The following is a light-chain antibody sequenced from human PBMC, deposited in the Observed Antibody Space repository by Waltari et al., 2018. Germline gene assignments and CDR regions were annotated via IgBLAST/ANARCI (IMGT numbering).Light chain of an antibody. Sequence: QSALTQPPSVSASPGEPITIPCTGNLSVVCGYKYVSWYQPHPGKAPNLMIYDVSNRPSGVSNRFSGSKSGNTASLPMSGLQAEDEADYYCSSYTTSNTLVFGTGTNVIVL. V-gene: IGLV2-14*03. J-gene: IGLJ1*01. CDR1: LSVVCGYKY. CDR2: DVS. CDR3: SSYTTSNTLV.